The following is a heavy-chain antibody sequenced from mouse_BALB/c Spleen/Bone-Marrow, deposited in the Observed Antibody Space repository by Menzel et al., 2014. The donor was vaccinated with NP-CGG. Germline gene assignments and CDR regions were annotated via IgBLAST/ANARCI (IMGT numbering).Heavy chain of an antibody. CDR3: ARNGNYPAWFAY. CDR1: GYTFSSYW. D-gene: IGHD2-1*01. CDR2: ILPGSGST. Sequence: QVQLKESGAELTKPGASVKISCKATGYTFSSYWIEWVKQRPGHGLEWIGEILPGSGSTNYNEKFKGKATFTADTSSNTAYMQLSSLTSEDSAVYYCARNGNYPAWFAYWGQGTLVTVSA. J-gene: IGHJ3*01. V-gene: IGHV1-9*01.